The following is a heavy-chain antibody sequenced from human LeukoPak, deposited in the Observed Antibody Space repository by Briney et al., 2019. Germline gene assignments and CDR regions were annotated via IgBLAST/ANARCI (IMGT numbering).Heavy chain of an antibody. J-gene: IGHJ3*02. V-gene: IGHV1-2*06. Sequence: RASVKVSCKASGYTFTGYYMHWVRQAPGQGLEWMGRINPNSGDTNYAQKFQGRVTMTRDTSISTAYMDLSRLRSDDTALYYCARDNDSFDIWGQGTMVTVSS. CDR3: ARDNDSFDI. CDR1: GYTFTGYY. CDR2: INPNSGDT.